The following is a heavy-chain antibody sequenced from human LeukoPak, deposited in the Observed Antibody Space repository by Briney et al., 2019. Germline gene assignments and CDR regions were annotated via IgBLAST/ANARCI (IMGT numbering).Heavy chain of an antibody. J-gene: IGHJ4*02. D-gene: IGHD3-22*01. CDR1: GGSISSSSYY. CDR3: ARLYYDSSGYYQICYFDY. CDR2: IYYSGST. V-gene: IGHV4-39*01. Sequence: SESLSLTCTVSGGSISSSSYYWGWIRQPPGKGLEWIGSIYYSGSTYYNPSLKSRVTISVDTSKNQFSLNLSSVTAADTAVYYCARLYYDSSGYYQICYFDYWGQGTLVTVSS.